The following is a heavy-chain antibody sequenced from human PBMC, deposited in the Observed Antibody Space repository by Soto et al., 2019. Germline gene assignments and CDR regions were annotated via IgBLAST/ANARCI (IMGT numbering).Heavy chain of an antibody. Sequence: EVRLLESGGGLVQPGGSLTLSCATSGFTFNNYSMSWVRQAPGKGLEWVSSINRGGGPYYADSVKGRFTISRDNSKNMLYLRMNSLRADDTAVYFCARADVPLPVTLLGFWGQGTLVTVSS. D-gene: IGHD5-18*01. CDR1: GFTFNNYS. CDR3: ARADVPLPVTLLGF. J-gene: IGHJ4*02. V-gene: IGHV3-23*01. CDR2: INRGGGP.